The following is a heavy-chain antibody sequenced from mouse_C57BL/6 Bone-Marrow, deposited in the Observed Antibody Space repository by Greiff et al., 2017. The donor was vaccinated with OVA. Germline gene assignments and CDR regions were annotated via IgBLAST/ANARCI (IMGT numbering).Heavy chain of an antibody. Sequence: QVQLQQSGAELVRPGTSVKVSCKASGYAFTNYLIEWVKQRPEQGLEWIGVINPGSGGTNYNEKFKGKATLTADKSSSTAYMQLSSLTSEDSAVYFCARRGFAYWGQGTLVTVSA. CDR2: INPGSGGT. J-gene: IGHJ3*01. V-gene: IGHV1-54*01. CDR1: GYAFTNYL. CDR3: ARRGFAY.